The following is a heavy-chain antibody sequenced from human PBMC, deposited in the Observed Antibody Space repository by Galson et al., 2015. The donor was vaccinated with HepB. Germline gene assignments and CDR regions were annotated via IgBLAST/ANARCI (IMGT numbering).Heavy chain of an antibody. Sequence: QSGAEVKKPGESLTISCKVSGYSFTNYWIAWVRQMPGKGLEWMGIIYLGDSDTRYSPSFQGQVTISADKSISTAYMQWSSLKASDTAMYYCARQARTVYEYFHPWGQGTLVTVSS. CDR3: ARQARTVYEYFHP. D-gene: IGHD2-2*01. V-gene: IGHV5-51*01. J-gene: IGHJ1*01. CDR2: IYLGDSDT. CDR1: GYSFTNYW.